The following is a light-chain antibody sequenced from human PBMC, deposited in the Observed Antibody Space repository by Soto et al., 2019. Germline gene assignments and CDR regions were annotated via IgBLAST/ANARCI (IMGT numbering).Light chain of an antibody. CDR3: TSYSSSDIFYV. V-gene: IGLV2-14*01. CDR1: SSDIGGYYY. CDR2: QVT. J-gene: IGLJ1*01. Sequence: QSALTQPASVSGSPGQSITISCTGTSSDIGGYYYVSWYQHHPGKAPKLLIYQVTNRPSRVSNRFSGSKSGNTASLTTSGLQADDEADYYCTSYSSSDIFYVFGTGTKVTVL.